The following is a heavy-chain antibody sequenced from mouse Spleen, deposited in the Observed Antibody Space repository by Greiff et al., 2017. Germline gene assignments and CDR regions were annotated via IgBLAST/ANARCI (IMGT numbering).Heavy chain of an antibody. D-gene: IGHD3-2*01. CDR1: GYSFTGYY. CDR2: IYPYNGVS. V-gene: IGHV1-31*01. CDR3: AREATARAPGWFAY. J-gene: IGHJ3*01. Sequence: EGQLQESGPELVKPGASVKISCKASGYSFTGYYMHWVKQSHGNILDWIGYIYPYNGVSSYNQKFKGKATLTVDKSSSTAYMELRSLTSEDSAVYYCAREATARAPGWFAYWGQGTLVTVSA.